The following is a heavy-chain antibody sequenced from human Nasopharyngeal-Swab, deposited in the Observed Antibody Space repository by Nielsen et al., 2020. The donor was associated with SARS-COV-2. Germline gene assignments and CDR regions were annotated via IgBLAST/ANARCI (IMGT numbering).Heavy chain of an antibody. CDR1: GGTFSSYA. J-gene: IGHJ6*02. CDR3: ARGGIKRFVEWLSRTYYYYGMDV. CDR2: IIPILGIA. D-gene: IGHD3-3*01. Sequence: SSVKVSCKASGGTFSSYAISWLRQAPGQGLEWMGRIIPILGIANYAQKFQGRVTITADKSTSTAYMELSSLRSEDTAVYYCARGGIKRFVEWLSRTYYYYGMDVWSQGTTVTVSS. V-gene: IGHV1-69*04.